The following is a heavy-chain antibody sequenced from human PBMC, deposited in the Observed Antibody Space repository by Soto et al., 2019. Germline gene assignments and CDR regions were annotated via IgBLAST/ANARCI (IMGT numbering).Heavy chain of an antibody. V-gene: IGHV4-4*07. D-gene: IGHD4-17*01. CDR2: IFISGST. CDR3: TSALLDYGDYYFDN. CDR1: GGSISSYY. J-gene: IGHJ4*02. Sequence: SETLSLTCTVSGGSISSYYWSWIRQPAGKGLEWIGRIFISGSTNYNPSLESRLTMSVDTSKNQFSLNLSSVTAADTAVYYCTSALLDYGDYYFDNWGQGTLVTAPQ.